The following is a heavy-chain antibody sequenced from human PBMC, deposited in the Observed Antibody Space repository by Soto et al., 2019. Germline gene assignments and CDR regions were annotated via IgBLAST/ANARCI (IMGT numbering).Heavy chain of an antibody. J-gene: IGHJ4*02. CDR3: ARARYGDYDFDY. D-gene: IGHD4-17*01. CDR1: GGSISSGGYS. CDR2: IYHSGST. Sequence: SETLSRTCAVSGGSISSGGYSWSWIRQPPGKGLEWIGYIYHSGSTYYNPSLKSRVTISVDRSKNQFSLKLSSVTAADTAVYYCARARYGDYDFDYWGQGTLVTV. V-gene: IGHV4-30-2*01.